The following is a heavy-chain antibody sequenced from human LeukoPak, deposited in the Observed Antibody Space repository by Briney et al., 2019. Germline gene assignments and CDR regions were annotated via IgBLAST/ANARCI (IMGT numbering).Heavy chain of an antibody. Sequence: SETLSLTCTVFGGSISNYYCTWIRQPPGKGLEWIGYIYYSGSGNYNPSLKSRVTISVDTSKNQFSLKLSSVTAADTAVYYCARGEATLGHFNYYHYGMDVWGQGTTVTVSS. CDR1: GGSISNYY. CDR3: ARGEATLGHFNYYHYGMDV. D-gene: IGHD3-3*02. CDR2: IYYSGSG. J-gene: IGHJ6*02. V-gene: IGHV4-59*01.